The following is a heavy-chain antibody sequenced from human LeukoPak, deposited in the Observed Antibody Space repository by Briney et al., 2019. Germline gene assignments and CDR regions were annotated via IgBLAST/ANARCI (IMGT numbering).Heavy chain of an antibody. CDR3: ATFKADPCYFDY. D-gene: IGHD2-15*01. V-gene: IGHV4-34*01. J-gene: IGHJ4*02. CDR2: INHSGST. CDR1: GGSFSGYY. Sequence: SETLSLTCAVYGGSFSGYYWSWIRQPPGKGLEWIGEINHSGSTNYNPSLKSRVTISVDTSKNQFSLKLSSVTAADTAVYYCATFKADPCYFDYWGQGTLVTVSS.